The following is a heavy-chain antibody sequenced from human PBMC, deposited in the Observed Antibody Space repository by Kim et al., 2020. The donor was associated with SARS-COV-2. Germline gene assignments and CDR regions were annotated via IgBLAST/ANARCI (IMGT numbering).Heavy chain of an antibody. CDR2: T. J-gene: IGHJ4*02. V-gene: IGHV4-39*01. D-gene: IGHD4-17*01. Sequence: TYSTPSLKSRVTISVDTSKNQFSLKLSSVTATDTAVYYCARVLYGDYVFDSWGQGTLVTVSS. CDR3: ARVLYGDYVFDS.